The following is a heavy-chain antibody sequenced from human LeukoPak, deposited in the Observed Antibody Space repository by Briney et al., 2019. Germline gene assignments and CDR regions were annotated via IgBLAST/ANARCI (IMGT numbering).Heavy chain of an antibody. CDR3: ARGTDFDLTDY. Sequence: QAGGSLRLSCAASGFTVSSNYMSWVRQAPGKGLEWVSVIYSGGSTYYADSVKGRFTISRDNSKNTLYLQMNSLRAEDTAVYYCARGTDFDLTDYWGQGTLVTVSS. D-gene: IGHD3-9*01. CDR1: GFTVSSNY. V-gene: IGHV3-66*01. CDR2: IYSGGST. J-gene: IGHJ4*02.